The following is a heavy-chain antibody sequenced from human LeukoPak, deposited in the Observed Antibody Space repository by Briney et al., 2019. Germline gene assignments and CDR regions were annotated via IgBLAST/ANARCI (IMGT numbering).Heavy chain of an antibody. Sequence: PGGSLRLSCAASGFTFSSYAMHWVRQAPGKGLEWVAVISYDGSNKYYADSVKGRFTISRDNSKNTLYLQMNSLRAEDTAVYYCARVTGSRVDPWGQGTLVSVSS. J-gene: IGHJ5*02. CDR3: ARVTGSRVDP. CDR1: GFTFSSYA. CDR2: ISYDGSNK. V-gene: IGHV3-30*04.